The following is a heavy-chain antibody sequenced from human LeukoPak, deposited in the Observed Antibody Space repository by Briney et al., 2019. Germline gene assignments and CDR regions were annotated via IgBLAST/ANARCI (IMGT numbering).Heavy chain of an antibody. CDR2: STSGSSYI. Sequence: GGSLRLYCAASGSTFSSYNMNWVRQAPGTGLEWVSSSTSGSSYIYYADSVKGRFTISRDNAKNSLYLQMNSLRAEDTAVYYCARDPYSGSYGNYYYYFMDVWGKGTTVTISS. CDR3: ARDPYSGSYGNYYYYFMDV. J-gene: IGHJ6*03. CDR1: GSTFSSYN. V-gene: IGHV3-21*01. D-gene: IGHD1-26*01.